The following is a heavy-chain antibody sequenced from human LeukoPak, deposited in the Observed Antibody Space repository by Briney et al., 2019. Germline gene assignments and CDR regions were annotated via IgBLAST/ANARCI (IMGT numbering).Heavy chain of an antibody. V-gene: IGHV3-23*01. J-gene: IGHJ4*02. CDR3: AKNSGIAAAGPGTAFDY. CDR1: GFTFSASA. Sequence: PGGSLRLSCVASGFTFSASAMSWVRQAPGKGLEWVSAISGSGDRAFYADSVKGRFTISRDNSKNTLYLQMNSLRAEDTAVYYCAKNSGIAAAGPGTAFDYWGQGTLVTVSS. D-gene: IGHD6-13*01. CDR2: ISGSGDRA.